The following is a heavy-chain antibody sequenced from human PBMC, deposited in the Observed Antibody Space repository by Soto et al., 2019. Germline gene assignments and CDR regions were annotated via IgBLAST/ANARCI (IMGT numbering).Heavy chain of an antibody. CDR3: ATSESGVTRYFDY. V-gene: IGHV3-23*01. CDR1: GFTFSSYA. CDR2: ISGSGGST. J-gene: IGHJ4*02. D-gene: IGHD2-21*02. Sequence: EVQLLESGGGLVQPGRSLRLSCAASGFTFSSYAMSWVRQAQGKGLEWVSAISGSGGSTYYADSVKGRLTISRDNSKNTLYLQMNSLRAGDTAVYYCATSESGVTRYFDYWGQGTLVTVSS.